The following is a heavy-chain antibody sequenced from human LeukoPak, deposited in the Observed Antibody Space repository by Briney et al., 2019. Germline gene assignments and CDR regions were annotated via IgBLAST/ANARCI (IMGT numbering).Heavy chain of an antibody. J-gene: IGHJ5*02. CDR1: GFTFSSYA. CDR3: ARTLYNWNDVGWFDP. D-gene: IGHD1-20*01. V-gene: IGHV3-30-3*01. Sequence: GRSLRLSCAASGFTFSSYAMHWVRQAPGKGLEWVAVISYDGSNKYYADSVKGRFTISRDNAKNSLYLQMNSLRAEDTAVYYCARTLYNWNDVGWFDPWGQGTLVTVSS. CDR2: ISYDGSNK.